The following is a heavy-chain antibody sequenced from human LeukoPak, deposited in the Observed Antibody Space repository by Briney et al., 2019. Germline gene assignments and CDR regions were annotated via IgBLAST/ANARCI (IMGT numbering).Heavy chain of an antibody. CDR1: GGCLSSDY. Sequence: SETLSLTRTVSGGCLSSDYWSWIRQPAGKGLGWTGRIYTSGSTNYNPPLKSRVTMSVDTSKNQFSLKLSSVTAADRAVYYCARVTRITIFGVERWAFDYWGQGTLVTVSS. D-gene: IGHD3-3*01. CDR2: IYTSGST. CDR3: ARVTRITIFGVERWAFDY. V-gene: IGHV4-4*07. J-gene: IGHJ4*02.